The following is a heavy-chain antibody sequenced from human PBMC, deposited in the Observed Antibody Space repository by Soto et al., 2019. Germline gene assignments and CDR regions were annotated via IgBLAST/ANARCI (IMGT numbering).Heavy chain of an antibody. D-gene: IGHD6-19*01. J-gene: IGHJ6*02. CDR1: GFTFSSSA. V-gene: IGHV3-23*01. CDR3: AKVLEYSSVCYPVDYYYGMDV. CDR2: ISASVGST. Sequence: GGSLTLSWAASGFTFSSSATGWDRQAPGKGLEWVSAISASVGSTYYADSVKGRFTISRDNSKNTLYLQMTSLRAEDTAVYYCAKVLEYSSVCYPVDYYYGMDVWGQGTTVTFSS.